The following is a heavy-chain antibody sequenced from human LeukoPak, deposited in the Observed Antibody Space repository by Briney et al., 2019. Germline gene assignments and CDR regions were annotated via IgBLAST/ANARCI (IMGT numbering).Heavy chain of an antibody. J-gene: IGHJ6*02. CDR3: ARHGSYYYYYYGMDV. CDR1: GYSFTSYW. V-gene: IGHV5-51*01. CDR2: IYPGDSDT. Sequence: GESLKISCKGSGYSFTSYWIGWVRQMPGKGLEWMGTIYPGDSDTRYSPSFQGQVTISADKSISTAYLQWSSLKASDTAMYYCARHGSYYYYYYGMDVWGQGTTVTVSS.